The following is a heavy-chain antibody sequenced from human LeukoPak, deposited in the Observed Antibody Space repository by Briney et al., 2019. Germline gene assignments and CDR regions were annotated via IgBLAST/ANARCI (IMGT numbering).Heavy chain of an antibody. CDR2: IYSGGST. Sequence: GGSLRLSCAASGFTVSSNYMSWVRQAPGKGLEGVSVIYSGGSTYYADSVKGRFTISRHNSKNTLYLQMNSLRAEDTAVYYCARGRGSGWYAFDYWGQGTLVTVSS. CDR1: GFTVSSNY. D-gene: IGHD6-19*01. J-gene: IGHJ4*02. V-gene: IGHV3-53*04. CDR3: ARGRGSGWYAFDY.